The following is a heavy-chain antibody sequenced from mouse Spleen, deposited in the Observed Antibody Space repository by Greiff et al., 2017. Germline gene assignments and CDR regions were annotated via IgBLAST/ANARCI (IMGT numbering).Heavy chain of an antibody. Sequence: EVQGVESGGGLVKLGGSLKLSCAASGFTFSSYAMSWVRQTPEKRLEWVATISSGGGNTYYPDSVKGRFTISRDNAKNTLYLQMSSLKSEDTAMYYCARHGLRLQGFDYWGQGTTLTVSS. D-gene: IGHD1-2*01. V-gene: IGHV5-9-3*01. J-gene: IGHJ2*01. CDR1: GFTFSSYA. CDR3: ARHGLRLQGFDY. CDR2: ISSGGGNT.